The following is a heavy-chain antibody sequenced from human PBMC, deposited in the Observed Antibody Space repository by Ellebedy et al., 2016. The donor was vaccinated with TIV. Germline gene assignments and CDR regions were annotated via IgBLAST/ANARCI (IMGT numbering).Heavy chain of an antibody. CDR2: INPKRGGT. CDR1: GYTFTDYY. CDR3: ARNWVSGWADLDY. V-gene: IGHV1-2*02. Sequence: AASVKVSCKASGYTFTDYYIHWVRQVPGQGPEWVGWINPKRGGTNYVQKFQGRVTMTGDTSIRTAFMGLSSLRSADTAVYYCARNWVSGWADLDYWGQGTLVTVSS. J-gene: IGHJ4*02. D-gene: IGHD6-19*01.